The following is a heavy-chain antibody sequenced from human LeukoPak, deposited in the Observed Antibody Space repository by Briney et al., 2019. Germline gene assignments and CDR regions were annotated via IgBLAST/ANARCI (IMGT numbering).Heavy chain of an antibody. Sequence: PGGSLRLSCAASGFTLSSYAMTWVRQAPGKGLEWVSTISGSGYSIYYADSVKGRFTISRDNSKNTLFVQMNSLRAEDTAVYYCAKDRRELDVFDIWGQGTMVTVSS. CDR1: GFTLSSYA. CDR3: AKDRRELDVFDI. V-gene: IGHV3-23*01. J-gene: IGHJ3*02. CDR2: ISGSGYSI.